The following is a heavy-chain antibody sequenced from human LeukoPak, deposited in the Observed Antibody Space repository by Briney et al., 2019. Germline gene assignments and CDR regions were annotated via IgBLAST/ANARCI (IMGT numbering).Heavy chain of an antibody. J-gene: IGHJ4*02. Sequence: SETLSLTCTVSGGSISSSSYYWGWIRQPPGKGLEWIGSIYYSGSTYYNPSLKSRVTISVDTSKNQFSLKLSSVTAADTAVYYCARVLRDSSSWYYFDYWGQGTLVTVSS. CDR2: IYYSGST. V-gene: IGHV4-39*01. CDR3: ARVLRDSSSWYYFDY. D-gene: IGHD6-13*01. CDR1: GGSISSSSYY.